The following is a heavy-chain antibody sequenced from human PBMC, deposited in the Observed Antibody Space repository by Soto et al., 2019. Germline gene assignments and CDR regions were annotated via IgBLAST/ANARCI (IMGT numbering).Heavy chain of an antibody. CDR1: GASITSYY. J-gene: IGHJ4*02. CDR3: ARHSHNGGDYDY. D-gene: IGHD4-17*01. CDR2: IYYVGSA. V-gene: IGHV4-59*08. Sequence: QVQLQESGPGLVKPSETLSLTCTVSGASITSYYWSWIRQPPGKGLEWIGYIYYVGSANYNPSLPSRVAISLDPSRTQFSPEPRSVTAADPAVYSCARHSHNGGDYDYWGQGTLVTVSS.